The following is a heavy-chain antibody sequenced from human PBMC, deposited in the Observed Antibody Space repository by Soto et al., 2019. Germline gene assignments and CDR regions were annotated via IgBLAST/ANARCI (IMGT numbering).Heavy chain of an antibody. D-gene: IGHD3-16*02. J-gene: IGHJ4*02. Sequence: GGSLRLSCAASGFTFSSYGMHWVRQAPGKGLEWVAVISYDGSNKYYADSVKGRFTISRDNSKNTLYLQMNSLRAEDTAVYYCAKVRPDDYVWGSYRPLFDYWGQGTLVTVSS. V-gene: IGHV3-30*18. CDR3: AKVRPDDYVWGSYRPLFDY. CDR1: GFTFSSYG. CDR2: ISYDGSNK.